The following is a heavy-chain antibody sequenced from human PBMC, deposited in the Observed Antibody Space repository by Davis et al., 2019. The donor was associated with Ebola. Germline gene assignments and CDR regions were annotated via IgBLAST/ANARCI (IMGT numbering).Heavy chain of an antibody. J-gene: IGHJ6*02. V-gene: IGHV3-74*01. CDR2: ISWNSGSI. CDR3: AREFGGDYYYYYGMDV. CDR1: GFTFSSYW. D-gene: IGHD3-10*01. Sequence: HTGGSLRLSCAASGFTFSSYWMHWVRQAPGKGLVWVSVISWNSGSIGYADSVKGRFTISRDNAKNSLYLQMNSLRAEDTAVYYCAREFGGDYYYYYGMDVWGQGTTVTVSS.